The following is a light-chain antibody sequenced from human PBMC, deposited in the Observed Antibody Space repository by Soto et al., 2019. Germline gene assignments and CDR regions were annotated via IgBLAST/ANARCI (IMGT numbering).Light chain of an antibody. V-gene: IGLV2-8*01. Sequence: QSVLTQPPSASGSPGQSVTISCTGASSDVGVYNFVSWYQQHPGKAPKLMIYEVSKRPSGVPDRFSGSKSGNTASLTVSGLQAEDEADYYCSSYAGSNLVIFGGGTKVTVL. CDR2: EVS. CDR3: SSYAGSNLVI. J-gene: IGLJ2*01. CDR1: SSDVGVYNF.